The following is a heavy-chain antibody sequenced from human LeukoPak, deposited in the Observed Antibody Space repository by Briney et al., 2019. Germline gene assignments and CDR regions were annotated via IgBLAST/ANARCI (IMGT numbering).Heavy chain of an antibody. CDR2: INPNSGNT. CDR3: ASSPYCSGGSCYSIRNKNWFDP. D-gene: IGHD2-15*01. CDR1: GYTFTGYY. Sequence: ASVKVSCKASGYTFTGYYMHWVRQAPGQGLEWMGWINPNSGNTGYAQKFQGRVTMTRNTSISTAYMELSSLRSEDTAVYYCASSPYCSGGSCYSIRNKNWFDPWGQGTLVTVSS. V-gene: IGHV1-8*02. J-gene: IGHJ5*02.